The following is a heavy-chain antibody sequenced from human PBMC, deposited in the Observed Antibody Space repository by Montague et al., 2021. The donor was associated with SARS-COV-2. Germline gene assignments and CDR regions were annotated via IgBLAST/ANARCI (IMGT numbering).Heavy chain of an antibody. J-gene: IGHJ6*02. V-gene: IGHV3-48*03. D-gene: IGHD5-18*01. CDR1: VFTFSRYE. Sequence: SLRLSCAASVFTFSRYEMNLVRQAPGKGLEWVSYLSSSGSTIYYXXSLKVRFTISRDNAKNSLYLQMNSLRAEDTAVYYCARDRPWIQLWSYYYYGMDVWGQGTTVTVSS. CDR2: LSSSGSTI. CDR3: ARDRPWIQLWSYYYYGMDV.